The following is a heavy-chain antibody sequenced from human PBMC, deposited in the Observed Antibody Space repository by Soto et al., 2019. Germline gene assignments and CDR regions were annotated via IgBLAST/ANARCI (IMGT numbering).Heavy chain of an antibody. CDR1: GFTFSCCA. CDR3: VKNRGAGSLSIWSFAS. Sequence: PGGSLRLSCAASGFTFSCCAMSWVRQTPGKGLDYVSTIHGDGDYIHYSDSVKGRFTISRDNSRNTLYLKMNSLRADDTAVDSCVKNRGAGSLSIWSFASWGRGSLVTVSS. CDR2: IHGDGDYI. J-gene: IGHJ2*01. V-gene: IGHV3-23*01. D-gene: IGHD1-26*01.